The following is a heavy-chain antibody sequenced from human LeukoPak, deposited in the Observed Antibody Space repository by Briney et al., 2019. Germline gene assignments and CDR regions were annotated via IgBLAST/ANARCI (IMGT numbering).Heavy chain of an antibody. V-gene: IGHV4-59*08. D-gene: IGHD1-26*01. CDR2: IYYSGST. Sequence: PSETLSLTCTVAGGSISSYYWSWIRQPPGKGLEWVGYIYYSGSTNYNPSLKSRVTISVDTSKNQFSLKLSSVTAADTAVYYCARPTNSGSYFYSFVIWGQGTMVTVSS. J-gene: IGHJ3*02. CDR1: GGSISSYY. CDR3: ARPTNSGSYFYSFVI.